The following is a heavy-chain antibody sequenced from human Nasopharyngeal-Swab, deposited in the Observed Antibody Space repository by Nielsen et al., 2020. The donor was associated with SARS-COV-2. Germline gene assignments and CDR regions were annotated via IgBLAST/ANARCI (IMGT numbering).Heavy chain of an antibody. Sequence: GGSLRLSCAASGFTFSYYSMSWVRQAPGKGLEWVSSISGSGSYIYYADSVKGRFTISRDNAKNSLYLQMNSLRVEDTAAYYCGRQLRLGELSLYNEFDYWGQGTLVTVSS. CDR2: ISGSGSYI. CDR1: GFTFSYYS. J-gene: IGHJ4*02. CDR3: GRQLRLGELSLYNEFDY. V-gene: IGHV3-21*01. D-gene: IGHD3-16*02.